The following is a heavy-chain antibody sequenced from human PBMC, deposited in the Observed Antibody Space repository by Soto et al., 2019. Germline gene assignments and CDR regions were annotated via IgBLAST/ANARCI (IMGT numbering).Heavy chain of an antibody. CDR2: IWYDGSNK. Sequence: QVQLVESGGGVVQPGRSLRLSCAASGFTFSSYVMHWVRQARGKGLELVAVIWYDGSNKHYADPVKGLFTISRDNSKNTLSLQMNSLRAEYTDIYYCARDIDWYSNSSGFDNWGQGTLVTVSS. J-gene: IGHJ4*02. CDR1: GFTFSSYV. D-gene: IGHD1-26*01. CDR3: ARDIDWYSNSSGFDN. V-gene: IGHV3-33*01.